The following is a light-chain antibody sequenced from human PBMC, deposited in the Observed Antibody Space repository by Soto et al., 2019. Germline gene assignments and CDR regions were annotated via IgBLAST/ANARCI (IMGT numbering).Light chain of an antibody. J-gene: IGLJ1*01. Sequence: QSVLTQPASVSGSPGQSITISCTGTSSDVGGYHYVSWYQQHPGKAPKLMIYDVSNRPSGVSNRFSGSKSGNTASLTISGLQAEDEADYYCSSYTSSSTLLYVFGTGTQLTVL. CDR1: SSDVGGYHY. CDR3: SSYTSSSTLLYV. V-gene: IGLV2-14*01. CDR2: DVS.